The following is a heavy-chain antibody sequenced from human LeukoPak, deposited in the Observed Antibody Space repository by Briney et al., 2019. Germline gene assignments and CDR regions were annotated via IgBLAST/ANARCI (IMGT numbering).Heavy chain of an antibody. CDR1: GFTFSSYG. CDR2: IWYDGSNK. V-gene: IGHV3-33*06. J-gene: IGHJ4*02. D-gene: IGHD6-13*01. Sequence: GRSLRLSCAASGFTFSSYGMHWVRQAPGKGLEWVAVIWYDGSNKYHADSVKGRFTISRDNSKNTLYLQMNSLRAEDTAVYYCAKDRSIAAALYDCWGQGTLVTVSS. CDR3: AKDRSIAAALYDC.